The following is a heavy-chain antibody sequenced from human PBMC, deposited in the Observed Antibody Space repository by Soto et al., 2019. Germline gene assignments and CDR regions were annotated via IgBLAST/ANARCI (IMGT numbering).Heavy chain of an antibody. CDR1: GGSISSGGYS. Sequence: QLQLQESGSGLVKPSQTLSLTCAVSGGSISSGGYSWSWIRQPPGKGLEWIGYIYHSGSTYYNPSLKSRVSISVDRSKNQFSLKLSSVTAADTAVYYCARDNCCTNGVCSRGNWFDPWGQGTLVTVSS. V-gene: IGHV4-30-2*01. D-gene: IGHD2-8*01. CDR3: ARDNCCTNGVCSRGNWFDP. J-gene: IGHJ5*02. CDR2: IYHSGST.